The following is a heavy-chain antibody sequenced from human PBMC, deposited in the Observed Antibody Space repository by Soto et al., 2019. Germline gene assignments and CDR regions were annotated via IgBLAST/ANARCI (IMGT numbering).Heavy chain of an antibody. CDR1: GYTFTSYC. Sequence: ASVKVSCKASGYTFTSYCISWVRQAPGQGLEWMGWISAYNGNTNYAQKLQGRVTMTTDTSTSTAYMELRSLRSDDTAVYYCARDTPVGATTDFDYWGQGTLVTVSS. CDR2: ISAYNGNT. CDR3: ARDTPVGATTDFDY. J-gene: IGHJ4*02. V-gene: IGHV1-18*01. D-gene: IGHD1-26*01.